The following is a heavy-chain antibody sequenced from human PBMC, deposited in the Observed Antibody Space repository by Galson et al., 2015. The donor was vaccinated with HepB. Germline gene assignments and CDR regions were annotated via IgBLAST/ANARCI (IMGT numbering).Heavy chain of an antibody. D-gene: IGHD3-10*01. J-gene: IGHJ6*02. Sequence: YYWMWIRQPPGKGLECVGYIFYSGSTNYNPSLKSRVTISVDTSKNQFSLKLSSMTAADTAVYYCAREMGSYYYYGMDVWGQGTTVTVSS. V-gene: IGHV4-59*01. CDR2: IFYSGST. CDR3: AREMGSYYYYGMDV. CDR1: YY.